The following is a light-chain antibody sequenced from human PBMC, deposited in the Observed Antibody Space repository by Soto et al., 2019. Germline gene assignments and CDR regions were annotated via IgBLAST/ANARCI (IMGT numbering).Light chain of an antibody. CDR1: SGHSSYA. Sequence: QLVLTQSPSASASLGASVKLTCTLSSGHSSYAIAWHQQQPEKGPRYLMKLNSDGSHSKGDGIPDRFSGSSSGTERYLTISNLQSEDEADYYCQTWGTGRGVFGGGPKLTVL. J-gene: IGLJ3*02. V-gene: IGLV4-69*01. CDR2: LNSDGSH. CDR3: QTWGTGRGV.